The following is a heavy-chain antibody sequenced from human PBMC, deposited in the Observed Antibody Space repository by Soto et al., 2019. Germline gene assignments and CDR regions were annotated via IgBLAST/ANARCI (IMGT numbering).Heavy chain of an antibody. CDR1: GYSFTSYW. CDR3: AAYSGSFYYGMDV. Sequence: GESLKISCKASGYSFTSYWIGWVRQMPGKGLEWMGIIYPGDSDTRYSPSFQGQVTISADKSISTAYLQWSSLKASDTAMYYCAAYSGSFYYGMDVWGQGTTVTVSS. CDR2: IYPGDSDT. V-gene: IGHV5-51*01. D-gene: IGHD1-26*01. J-gene: IGHJ6*02.